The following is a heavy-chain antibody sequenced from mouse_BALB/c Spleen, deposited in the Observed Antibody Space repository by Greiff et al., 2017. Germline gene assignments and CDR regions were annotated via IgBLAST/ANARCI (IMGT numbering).Heavy chain of an antibody. CDR1: GYAFTNYL. CDR2: INPGSGGT. CDR3: ARSDDGYYAMDY. Sequence: QVQLQQSGAELVRPGTSVKVSCKASGYAFTNYLIEWVKQRPGQGLEWIGVINPGSGGTNYNEKFKGKATLTADKSSSTAYMQLSSLTSDDSAVYFCARSDDGYYAMDYWGQGTSVTVSS. D-gene: IGHD2-3*01. J-gene: IGHJ4*01. V-gene: IGHV1-54*01.